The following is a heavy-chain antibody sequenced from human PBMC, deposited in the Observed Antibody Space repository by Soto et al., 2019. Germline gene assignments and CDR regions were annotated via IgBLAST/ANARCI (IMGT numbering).Heavy chain of an antibody. J-gene: IGHJ4*02. CDR1: GGSISSSSYY. CDR3: ARHRRMATIDY. V-gene: IGHV4-39*01. CDR2: IYYSGST. D-gene: IGHD5-12*01. Sequence: SETLSLTCTVSGGSISSSSYYWGWIRQPPGKGLEWIGSIYYSGSTYYNPSLKSRVTISVDTSKNQFSLKLSSVTAADTSVYYCARHRRMATIDYWGQGTLVTVSS.